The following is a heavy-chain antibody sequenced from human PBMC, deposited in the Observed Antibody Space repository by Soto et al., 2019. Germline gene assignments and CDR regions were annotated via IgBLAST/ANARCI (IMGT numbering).Heavy chain of an antibody. CDR3: ARVSFRLKYYYGSDWFDP. CDR1: GGSFSGYY. D-gene: IGHD3-10*01. V-gene: IGHV4-34*01. CDR2: INHSGST. J-gene: IGHJ5*02. Sequence: SETLSLTCAVYGGSFSGYYWSWIRQPPGKGLEWIGEINHSGSTNYNPSLKSRVTISVDTSKNQFSLKLSSVTAADTAVYYCARVSFRLKYYYGSDWFDPWGQGTLVTVSS.